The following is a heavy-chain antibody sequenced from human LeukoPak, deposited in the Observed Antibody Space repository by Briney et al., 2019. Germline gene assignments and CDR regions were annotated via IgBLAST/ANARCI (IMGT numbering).Heavy chain of an antibody. J-gene: IGHJ4*02. CDR2: ISSSSSYI. CDR1: VFTFSSYN. D-gene: IGHD3-16*01. V-gene: IGHV3-21*01. Sequence: AGSMRVSCAAAVFTFSSYNMNWVRQAPGEGLEGVSFISSSSSYISYSDSVQGRFTISRDNVKYSVYLQMTSLRAEDTAVYYCVRDYAYGASSDYGGQGTLVTVSS. CDR3: VRDYAYGASSDY.